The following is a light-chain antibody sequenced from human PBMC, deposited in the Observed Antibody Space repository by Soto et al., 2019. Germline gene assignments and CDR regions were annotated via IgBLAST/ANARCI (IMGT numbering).Light chain of an antibody. V-gene: IGKV3-11*01. CDR3: HQRSNWPPWT. Sequence: EIVLTQSPATLSLSPGERATLSCRASQSVSSSLAWYQQKPGQAPRLLIYDASNRATGIPARFSGSGSGTDFTLTISSLEPEDFAVYYCHQRSNWPPWTFGQGTKVEIK. J-gene: IGKJ1*01. CDR1: QSVSSS. CDR2: DAS.